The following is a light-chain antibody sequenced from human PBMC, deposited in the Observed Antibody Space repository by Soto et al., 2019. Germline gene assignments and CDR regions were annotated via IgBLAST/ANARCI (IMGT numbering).Light chain of an antibody. CDR2: GAS. V-gene: IGKV3-15*01. CDR3: QHYNNWST. CDR1: QSVSSS. J-gene: IGKJ5*01. Sequence: VLIWFPATLLMSTGERATLSCRASQSVSSSLAWHQQRPGQAPRLLIYGASTRATDIPARFSGSGSGTEFTLTITNLQSEDFAIYYCQHYNNWSTFGQGTDWRL.